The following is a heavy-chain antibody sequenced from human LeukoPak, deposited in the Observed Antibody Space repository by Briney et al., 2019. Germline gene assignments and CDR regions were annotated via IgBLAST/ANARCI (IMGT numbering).Heavy chain of an antibody. J-gene: IGHJ4*02. CDR1: GFTFSTYS. Sequence: MSGGSLRLSCAGSGFTFSTYSMNWVRQAPGKGLEWVSSISSSSNYIYYADSVKGRFTISRDNAKNSLYLQMNSLRAEDTAVYYCAREVNYYGSGSLAIWGQGTLVTVSS. CDR2: ISSSSNYI. V-gene: IGHV3-21*01. CDR3: AREVNYYGSGSLAI. D-gene: IGHD3-10*01.